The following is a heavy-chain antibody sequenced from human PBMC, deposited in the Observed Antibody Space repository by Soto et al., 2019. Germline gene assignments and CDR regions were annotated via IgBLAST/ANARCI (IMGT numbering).Heavy chain of an antibody. J-gene: IGHJ5*02. V-gene: IGHV3-11*06. D-gene: IGHD2-15*01. Sequence: GWSLRLSCAGSGFTFGDSYISWIRQAPGKGLEWLSYISPGSRYPAYADSVKGRFTISRDNAKRSLYLQMMSLTAEDTAIYYCVRGGGGGLFDPWGQGTMVTVSS. CDR2: ISPGSRYP. CDR3: VRGGGGGLFDP. CDR1: GFTFGDSY.